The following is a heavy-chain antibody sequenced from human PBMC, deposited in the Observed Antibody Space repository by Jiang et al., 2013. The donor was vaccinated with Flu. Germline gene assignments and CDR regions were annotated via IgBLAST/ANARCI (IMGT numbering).Heavy chain of an antibody. V-gene: IGHV1-2*02. CDR3: TRGVLRYLEWSSGVSFDN. Sequence: VQLVESGAEVKKPGASVKVSCKASGYTFDNYYMYWVRQAPGQGLEWMGWINPDSGGTKYAQKFQGRVTMTRDTSMTTAYMELSGLKSDDTAVYYCTRGVLRYLEWSSGVSFDNWGQGPWSPSPQ. J-gene: IGHJ4*02. D-gene: IGHD3-3*01. CDR2: INPDSGGT. CDR1: GYTFDNYY.